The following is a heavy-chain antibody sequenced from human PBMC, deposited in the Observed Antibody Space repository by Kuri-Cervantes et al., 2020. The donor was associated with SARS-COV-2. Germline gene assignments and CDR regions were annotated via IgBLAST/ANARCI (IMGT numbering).Heavy chain of an antibody. J-gene: IGHJ5*02. CDR2: ISYDGSNK. D-gene: IGHD3-22*01. Sequence: GGSLRLSCAASGFTFSSYAMHWVRQAPGKGLEWVAVISYDGSNKYYADSVKGRFTISRDNSKNTLYLQMNSLRAEDTAVYYCARDYYDSSGYFSSGLWFDPWGQGTLVTVSS. CDR1: GFTFSSYA. CDR3: ARDYYDSSGYFSSGLWFDP. V-gene: IGHV3-30-3*01.